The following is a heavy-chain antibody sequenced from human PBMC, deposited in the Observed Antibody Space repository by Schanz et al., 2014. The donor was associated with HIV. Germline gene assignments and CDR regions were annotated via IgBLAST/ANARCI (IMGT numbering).Heavy chain of an antibody. J-gene: IGHJ6*02. V-gene: IGHV3-23*04. CDR2: ISSSGGGT. CDR1: GFTFSSYG. CDR3: TKEGPPDV. Sequence: GQLVESGGGVVQPGRSLRLSCAASGFTFSSYGMHWVRQAPGKGLEWASGISSSGGGTFYADSVKGRFTISRDNSKNTLYLQMNSLRAEDTAVYYCTKEGPPDVWGQGTTVTVSS.